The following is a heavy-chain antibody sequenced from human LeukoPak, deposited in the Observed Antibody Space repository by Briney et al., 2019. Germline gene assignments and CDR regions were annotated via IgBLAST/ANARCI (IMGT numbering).Heavy chain of an antibody. CDR2: IYYSGST. V-gene: IGHV4-39*01. CDR1: GGSISSSSYY. D-gene: IGHD3-10*01. J-gene: IGHJ6*02. CDR3: ARRGRITMVRGVLV. Sequence: PSETLSLTCTVSGGSISSSSYYWGWIRQPPGKGLEWIGSIYYSGSTYYNPSLKSRVTISVDTSKNQFSLKLSSVTAADTAVYYCARRGRITMVRGVLVWGQGTPVTASS.